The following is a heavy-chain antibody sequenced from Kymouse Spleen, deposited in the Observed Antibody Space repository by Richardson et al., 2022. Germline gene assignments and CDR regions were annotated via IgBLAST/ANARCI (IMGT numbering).Heavy chain of an antibody. CDR3: ARDYGDYPYYYYYGMDV. Sequence: QVQLQQWGAGLLKPSETLSLTCAVYGGSFSGYYWSWIRQPPGKGLEWIGEINHSGSTNYNPSLKSRVTISVDTSKNQFSLKLSSVTAADTAVYYCARDYGDYPYYYYYGMDVWGQGTTVTVSS. CDR2: INHSGST. D-gene: IGHD4-17*01. V-gene: IGHV4-34*01. CDR1: GGSFSGYY. J-gene: IGHJ6*02.